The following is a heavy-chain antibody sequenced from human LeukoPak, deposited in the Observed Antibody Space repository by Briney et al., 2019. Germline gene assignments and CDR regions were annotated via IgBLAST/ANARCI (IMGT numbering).Heavy chain of an antibody. D-gene: IGHD6-19*01. V-gene: IGHV3-23*01. Sequence: GGSLRLSCAASGFTFSTYAMSWVRQAPGNGLEWVSTILNTGGRTYYADSVKGRFTISRDNSKNTLYLQMNSLRAEDTAVYYCAKDLHGVADTSYYFDYWGQGTLVTVSS. J-gene: IGHJ4*02. CDR2: ILNTGGRT. CDR1: GFTFSTYA. CDR3: AKDLHGVADTSYYFDY.